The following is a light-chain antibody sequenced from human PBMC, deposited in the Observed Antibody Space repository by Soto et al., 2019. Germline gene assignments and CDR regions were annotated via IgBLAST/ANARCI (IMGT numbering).Light chain of an antibody. Sequence: QSVLTQPPSVSGSPGQSITISCTGTSSDVGGYNYVSWYQQHPGKAPKLMIYEVSNRPSGVSNRFSGSKSGNTASLTISGLQAEGEADYYCSSYTSSSSSYVFGTGTKVTVL. CDR2: EVS. J-gene: IGLJ1*01. CDR1: SSDVGGYNY. CDR3: SSYTSSSSSYV. V-gene: IGLV2-14*01.